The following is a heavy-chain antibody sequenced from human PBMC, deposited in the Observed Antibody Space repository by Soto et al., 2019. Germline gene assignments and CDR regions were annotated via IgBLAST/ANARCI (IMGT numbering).Heavy chain of an antibody. J-gene: IGHJ4*02. V-gene: IGHV3-30*18. D-gene: IGHD4-4*01. CDR2: ISYDGGNK. CDR3: AKDYTDYTYSFDY. CDR1: GFTFSTYG. Sequence: QVQLVESGGGVVQPGRSLRLSCAASGFTFSTYGMHWVRQAPGKGLEWVAVISYDGGNKYYADSVKGRFTISRDNSKNKLYLQMNSLRAEDTAVYYCAKDYTDYTYSFDYWGQGTLVTVSS.